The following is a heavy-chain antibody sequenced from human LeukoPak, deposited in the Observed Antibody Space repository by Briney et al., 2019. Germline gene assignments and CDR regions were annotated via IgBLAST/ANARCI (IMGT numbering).Heavy chain of an antibody. CDR3: ARQVCSSTSCYIVGYFDY. CDR1: GGSISSYY. V-gene: IGHV4-59*08. D-gene: IGHD2-2*02. J-gene: IGHJ4*02. CDR2: IYYSGST. Sequence: PSETLSLTCTVSGGSISSYYWSWIRQPPGKGLEWIGYIYYSGSTNYNPSLKSRVTISVDTSKNQFSLKLSSVTAADTAVYYCARQVCSSTSCYIVGYFDYWGQGTLVTVSS.